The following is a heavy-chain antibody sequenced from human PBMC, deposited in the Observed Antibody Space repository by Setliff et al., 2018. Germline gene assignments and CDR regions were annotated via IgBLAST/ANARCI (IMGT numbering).Heavy chain of an antibody. Sequence: GGSLRLSCAASGFTFSSYAMHWVRQAPGKGLKWVAVISYDGSNKYYADSVKGRFTISRDNAKNMLYLQINSLRAEDTAVYYCARDPPSGMAHWGQGTLVTVSS. CDR1: GFTFSSYA. D-gene: IGHD3-10*01. J-gene: IGHJ1*01. CDR3: ARDPPSGMAH. V-gene: IGHV3-30-3*01. CDR2: ISYDGSNK.